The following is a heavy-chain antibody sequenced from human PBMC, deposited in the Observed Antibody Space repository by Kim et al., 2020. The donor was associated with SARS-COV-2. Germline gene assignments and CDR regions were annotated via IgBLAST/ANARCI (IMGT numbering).Heavy chain of an antibody. D-gene: IGHD1-26*01. J-gene: IGHJ5*02. CDR3: ARGGAVGAPHWFDP. Sequence: ASVKVSCKASGYTFTSYCISWVRKVPGQGLEWRGWLSAYNGTTTYAQKLQGRVTMTTDTSTSTAYMELRSLRSDDTAVYYCARGGAVGAPHWFDPWGQGTLVTVSS. V-gene: IGHV1-18*01. CDR2: LSAYNGTT. CDR1: GYTFTSYC.